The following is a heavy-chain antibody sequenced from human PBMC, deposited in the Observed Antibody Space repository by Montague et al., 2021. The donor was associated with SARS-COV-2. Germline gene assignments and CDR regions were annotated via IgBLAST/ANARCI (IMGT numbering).Heavy chain of an antibody. J-gene: IGHJ4*02. CDR1: GGSFSTYY. Sequence: SETLSLTCAVSGGSFSTYYWAWIRQPPGKGLEYIGCFYYAGGSRYNSSLKSRVTISVDTSNDQFSLKMSSVTAADTAVYFCARVYGSSFDYWGQGTLVTVSS. V-gene: IGHV4-39*01. D-gene: IGHD4-17*01. CDR2: FYYAGGS. CDR3: ARVYGSSFDY.